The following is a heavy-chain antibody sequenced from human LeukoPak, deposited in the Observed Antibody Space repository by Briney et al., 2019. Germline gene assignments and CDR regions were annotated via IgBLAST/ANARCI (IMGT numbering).Heavy chain of an antibody. Sequence: GGSLRLSCAASGFTFSSHGMLWVRQAPGKGLERVAVISYDGSNKYYADSVKGRFTSSRDNSKNTLYLQMNSLRAEDTAVYYCAKVVQYSSSWYGSYYYGMDVWGKGTTVTVSS. J-gene: IGHJ6*04. V-gene: IGHV3-30*18. D-gene: IGHD6-13*01. CDR2: ISYDGSNK. CDR3: AKVVQYSSSWYGSYYYGMDV. CDR1: GFTFSSHG.